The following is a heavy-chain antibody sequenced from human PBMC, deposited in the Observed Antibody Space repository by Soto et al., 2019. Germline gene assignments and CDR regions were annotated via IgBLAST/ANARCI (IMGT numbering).Heavy chain of an antibody. J-gene: IGHJ4*02. D-gene: IGHD2-15*01. CDR3: ARGGCSRGTCYSGG. CDR1: GFTFSNYW. V-gene: IGHV3-74*01. CDR2: INSDGSST. Sequence: EVQLVESGGGLVQPGGSLRLSCAASGFTFSNYWMHWVRQAPGKGLVWVSRINSDGSSTIYADSVKGRFTISRDNAKNTLYLQMNSPRAEDTAVYYCARGGCSRGTCYSGGWGQGTLVTVSS.